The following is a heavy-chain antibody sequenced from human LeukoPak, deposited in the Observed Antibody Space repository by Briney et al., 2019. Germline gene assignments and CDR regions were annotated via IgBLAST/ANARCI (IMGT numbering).Heavy chain of an antibody. J-gene: IGHJ4*02. CDR2: ITSNGGTT. D-gene: IGHD2-2*01. CDR1: GFTFSNCG. V-gene: IGHV3-64D*06. Sequence: GGSLRLSCSASGFTFSNCGMRWVRQAPGKGLEYVSSITSNGGTTYYADSVKGRFTISRDNSKNTLFLQMSSLSAEDSAVYYCVTGYCSSTSSRFACWGQRTLVTASS. CDR3: VTGYCSSTSSRFAC.